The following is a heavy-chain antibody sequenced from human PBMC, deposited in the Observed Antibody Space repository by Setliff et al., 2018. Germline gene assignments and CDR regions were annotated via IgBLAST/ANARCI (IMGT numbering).Heavy chain of an antibody. J-gene: IGHJ4*02. CDR2: ISPYTGNT. Sequence: GASVKVSCKASGYTFSDYIINWVRQAPGQGLEWMGWISPYTGNTFYAPQFQGRVIMTTDTSAKTAYMDLRSLRSDDTAVYYCERLVRYCSTTSCQRTSGDDFWGLGTLVTVSS. CDR3: ERLVRYCSTTSCQRTSGDDF. CDR1: GYTFSDYI. V-gene: IGHV1-18*01. D-gene: IGHD2-2*01.